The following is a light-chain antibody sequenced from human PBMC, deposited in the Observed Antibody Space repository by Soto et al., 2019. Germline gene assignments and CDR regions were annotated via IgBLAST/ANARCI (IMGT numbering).Light chain of an antibody. CDR1: QSINRH. Sequence: EIVLTQSPATLSLSPGERATLSCRASQSINRHLAWYRQKPGQAPRLLIYDASNRATGIPARFSGSGSGTNFTLTISSLEPEDFGVYYCKQRSNVPPVTFGGRKKVEIK. J-gene: IGKJ4*01. CDR3: KQRSNVPPVT. CDR2: DAS. V-gene: IGKV3-11*01.